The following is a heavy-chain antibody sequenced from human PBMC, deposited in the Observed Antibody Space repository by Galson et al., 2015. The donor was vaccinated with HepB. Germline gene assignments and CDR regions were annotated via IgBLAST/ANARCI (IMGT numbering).Heavy chain of an antibody. CDR2: ISAYNGNT. CDR1: GYTFTSYG. J-gene: IGHJ3*02. CDR3: AGTPGGATYGPNFLDI. Sequence: SVKVSCKASGYTFTSYGISWVRQAPGQGPEWMGWISAYNGNTNYAQKLQGRVTMTTDTSTSTAYMELRSLRSDDTAVYYCAGTPGGATYGPNFLDIWGQGTMVTVSS. V-gene: IGHV1-18*04. D-gene: IGHD1-26*01.